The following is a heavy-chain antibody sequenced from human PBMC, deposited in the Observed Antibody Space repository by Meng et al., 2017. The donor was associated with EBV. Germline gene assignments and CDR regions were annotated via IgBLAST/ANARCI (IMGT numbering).Heavy chain of an antibody. CDR1: GGPFRYYA. D-gene: IGHD3-10*01. J-gene: IGHJ4*02. CDR2: FLPRLGAP. CDR3: ASESGRGYTPDY. Sequence: VQWSRLADGGKKPRSAVKASCKTSGGPFRYYAISWVRQAPGQGLEWLGGFLPRLGAPNYAQKFHGRVKITADESTSTHYMDLSSLRSEDTAIYYCASESGRGYTPDYWGQGTLVTVSS. V-gene: IGHV1-69*01.